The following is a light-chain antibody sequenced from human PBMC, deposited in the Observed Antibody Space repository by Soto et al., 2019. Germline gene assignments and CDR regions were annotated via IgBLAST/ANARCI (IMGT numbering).Light chain of an antibody. CDR3: QHYHSYPWT. CDR1: QSISSW. J-gene: IGKJ1*01. V-gene: IGKV1-5*03. CDR2: KAS. Sequence: DIQLTQSPVALSPSVGERVTITCRASQSISSWLAWYQQKSGKAPNLLIYKASNLQPGVPSRFSGSGSGTEFTLTISGLQTEDFATYYCQHYHSYPWTFGQGTKVEI.